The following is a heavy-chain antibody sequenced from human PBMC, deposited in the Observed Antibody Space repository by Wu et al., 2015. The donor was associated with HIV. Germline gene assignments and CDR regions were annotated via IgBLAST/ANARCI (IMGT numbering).Heavy chain of an antibody. CDR2: IRPDIGEV. CDR3: ARYYGTWYFDV. V-gene: IGHV1-18*01. CDR1: GYNFGSYG. J-gene: IGHJ2*01. Sequence: QAQLVQSVGEMKKPGASVRVSCKASGYNFGSYGINWVRQAPGQGLEWMGWIRPDIGEVKYAQKFQDKVTMTRDTSMSTAYLELRGLRSDDSAVYYCARYYGTWYFDVWGRGTLVIVSS. D-gene: IGHD3-3*01.